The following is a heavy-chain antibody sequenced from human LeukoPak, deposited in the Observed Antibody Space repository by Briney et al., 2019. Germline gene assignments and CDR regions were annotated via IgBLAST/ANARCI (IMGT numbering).Heavy chain of an antibody. Sequence: SETLSLTCAVYGGSFSGYYWSWIRQPPGKGLEWIGEINHSGSTNYNPSLKSRVTISVDTSNNQFSLKLSSVTAAHTAVYYCARGGRLLWFGELSRYYYGMDVWGQGTTVTVSS. D-gene: IGHD3-10*01. CDR1: GGSFSGYY. V-gene: IGHV4-34*01. CDR3: ARGGRLLWFGELSRYYYGMDV. CDR2: INHSGST. J-gene: IGHJ6*02.